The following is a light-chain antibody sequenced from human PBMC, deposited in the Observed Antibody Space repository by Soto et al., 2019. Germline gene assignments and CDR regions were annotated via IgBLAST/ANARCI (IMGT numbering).Light chain of an antibody. J-gene: IGLJ1*01. CDR1: SSDVGGYNY. CDR2: EVT. CDR3: SSYAGSNTNV. V-gene: IGLV2-8*01. Sequence: QSALTQPPSASGSPGQSVTISCTGTSSDVGGYNYVSWYQQHPGKAPKLMIYEVTKRPSGVPDRFSGSKSANTASLTVSGLQAEDEADYYCSSYAGSNTNVFGTGTKLTVL.